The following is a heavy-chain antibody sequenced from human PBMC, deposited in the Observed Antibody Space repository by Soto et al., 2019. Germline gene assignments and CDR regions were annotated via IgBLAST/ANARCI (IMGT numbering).Heavy chain of an antibody. V-gene: IGHV3-21*06. Sequence: PGGSLRLSCAASGFTFTRYSMNWVRQAPGNGLELVSSISSTTNYIYYGDSVKGRFTISRDIAKNSLYLEMNSLRAEDTAVYYCARESEDLTSNFDYWGQGTLVTVSS. CDR1: GFTFTRYS. J-gene: IGHJ4*02. CDR2: ISSTTNYI. CDR3: ARESEDLTSNFDY.